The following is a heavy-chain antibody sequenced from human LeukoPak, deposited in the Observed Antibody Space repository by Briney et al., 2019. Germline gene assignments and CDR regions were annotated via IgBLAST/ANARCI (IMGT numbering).Heavy chain of an antibody. CDR1: GGSISSSSYY. Sequence: SETLSLTCTVSGGSISSSSYYWGWIRQPPGKGLEWIGSIYYSGSTYYNPSLKSRVIISVDTSKNQFSLKLSSVTAADTAVYYCARVSAFAVVSYFGYWGQGTLVTVSS. J-gene: IGHJ4*02. CDR2: IYYSGST. V-gene: IGHV4-39*01. CDR3: ARVSAFAVVSYFGY. D-gene: IGHD3-3*01.